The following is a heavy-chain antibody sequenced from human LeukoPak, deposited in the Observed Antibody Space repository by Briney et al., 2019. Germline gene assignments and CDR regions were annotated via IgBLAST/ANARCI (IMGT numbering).Heavy chain of an antibody. CDR1: GYTFTSYG. D-gene: IGHD3-22*01. J-gene: IGHJ4*02. CDR2: ISAYNGNT. CDR3: ARGPSYYDSSGYYFGY. V-gene: IGHV1-18*01. Sequence: GASVKVSRRASGYTFTSYGISWVRQAPGQGLEWMGWISAYNGNTNYAQKLQGRVTMTTDTSTSTAYMELRSLRSDDTAVYYCARGPSYYDSSGYYFGYWGQGTLVTVSS.